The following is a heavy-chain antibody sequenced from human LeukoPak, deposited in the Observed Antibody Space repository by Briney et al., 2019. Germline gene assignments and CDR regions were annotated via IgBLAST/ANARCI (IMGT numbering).Heavy chain of an antibody. CDR1: GFTFSSYS. V-gene: IGHV3-48*01. Sequence: GGSLRLFCAGCGFTFSSYSMHWVRKARGKGLEWVSYINSGSNTILYTDCVKGLFPISRDNPKHALSLQMKSLRPEDTAIYYCARDLGQYYDTSVNWFDPWNQGTLVTVSS. CDR2: INSGSNTI. D-gene: IGHD3-22*01. CDR3: ARDLGQYYDTSVNWFDP. J-gene: IGHJ5*02.